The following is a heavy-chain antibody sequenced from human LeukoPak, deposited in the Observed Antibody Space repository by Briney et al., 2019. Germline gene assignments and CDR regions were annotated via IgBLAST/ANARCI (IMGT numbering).Heavy chain of an antibody. V-gene: IGHV5-51*01. J-gene: IGHJ5*02. D-gene: IGHD1-7*01. CDR2: IYPGDSDT. Sequence: GESLKISFKGSGXSFTSYCIGWVRQMPGKGLEWMGIIYPGDSDTRYSPSFQGQVTISADQSISTAYLQWSSLKASDTAMYYCAIGTTSSGSGWFDPWGQGTLVTVSS. CDR1: GXSFTSYC. CDR3: AIGTTSSGSGWFDP.